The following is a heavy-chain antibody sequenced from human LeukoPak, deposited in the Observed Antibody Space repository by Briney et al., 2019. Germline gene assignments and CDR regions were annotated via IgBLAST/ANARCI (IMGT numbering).Heavy chain of an antibody. CDR2: IIPIFGTA. J-gene: IGHJ1*01. CDR3: ASTRISGYQIGEYFQH. CDR1: GGTFNSYG. D-gene: IGHD3-22*01. V-gene: IGHV1-69*05. Sequence: GASVKVSCKASGGTFNSYGISWVRQAPGQGLEWMGRIIPIFGTANYAQKFQGRVTITTEESTSTAYMELSSLRSEDTAVYYCASTRISGYQIGEYFQHWGQGTLVTVSS.